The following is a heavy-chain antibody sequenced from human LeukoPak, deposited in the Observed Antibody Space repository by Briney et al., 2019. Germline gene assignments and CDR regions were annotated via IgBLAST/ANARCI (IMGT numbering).Heavy chain of an antibody. CDR2: IYTSGST. CDR3: ARDRYYYYGSGSYYLFDY. Sequence: SETLSLTCTVSGGSISSYYWSWIRQPAGKGLEWIGRIYTSGSTNYNPSLKSRVTMSVDTSKNQFSLKLSSVTAADTAVYYCARDRYYYYGSGSYYLFDYWGQGTLVTASS. V-gene: IGHV4-4*07. D-gene: IGHD3-10*01. J-gene: IGHJ4*02. CDR1: GGSISSYY.